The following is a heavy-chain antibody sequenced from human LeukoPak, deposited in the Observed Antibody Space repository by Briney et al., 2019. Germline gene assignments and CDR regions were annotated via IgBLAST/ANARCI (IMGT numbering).Heavy chain of an antibody. Sequence: SETLSLTCAVYGGSFSGYYWSWIRQPPGKGLEWIGEINHSGSTNYNPSLKSRVTISVDTSKNQFSLKLSSVTAADTAVYYCARGQGSTRTTVATRALGYWGQGTLVTVSS. J-gene: IGHJ4*02. D-gene: IGHD4-17*01. CDR3: ARGQGSTRTTVATRALGY. CDR1: GGSFSGYY. CDR2: INHSGST. V-gene: IGHV4-34*01.